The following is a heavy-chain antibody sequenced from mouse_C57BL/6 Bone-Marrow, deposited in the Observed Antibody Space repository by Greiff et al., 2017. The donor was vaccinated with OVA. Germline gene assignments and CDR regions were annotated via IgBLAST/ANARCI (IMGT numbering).Heavy chain of an antibody. V-gene: IGHV1-47*01. J-gene: IGHJ1*03. D-gene: IGHD1-1*01. Sequence: VQLQQSGAELVKPGASVKMSCKASGYTFTTYPIEWLKQNHGKSLEWIGNFHPYNDDTKYNEKFKGKATLTVEKSSSTVYLELSRLTSDDSAVYYCATKGGYGSRWYFDVWGTGTTVTVSS. CDR3: ATKGGYGSRWYFDV. CDR1: GYTFTTYP. CDR2: FHPYNDDT.